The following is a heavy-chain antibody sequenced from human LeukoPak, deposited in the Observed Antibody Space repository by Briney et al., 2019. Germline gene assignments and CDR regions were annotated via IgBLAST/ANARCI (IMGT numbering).Heavy chain of an antibody. CDR1: GFTFSTYW. Sequence: GGSLRLPCAASGFTFSTYWMSWVRQAPGKGLEWVANIKQDGSEKYYVDSVKGRFTISRDNDKNSLFLQMNSLRAEDTAVYYCARMWIQLWPFDYWGQGTLVTVSS. CDR2: IKQDGSEK. CDR3: ARMWIQLWPFDY. D-gene: IGHD5-18*01. V-gene: IGHV3-7*01. J-gene: IGHJ4*02.